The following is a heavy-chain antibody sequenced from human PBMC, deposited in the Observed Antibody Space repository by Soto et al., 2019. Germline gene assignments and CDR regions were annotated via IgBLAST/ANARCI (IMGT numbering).Heavy chain of an antibody. CDR2: IYSGGTT. J-gene: IGHJ3*02. V-gene: IGHV3-53*01. Sequence: EVQLVESGGGLMQPGGSLRLSCAASGFTVSGNYMSWVRQAPGKGLEWISIIYSGGTTYYADSVKGRFTISRDNSKNTLCLQMNSLRAEDSAVYYCARRELDAFDIWGQGTMVTVSS. D-gene: IGHD1-7*01. CDR1: GFTVSGNY. CDR3: ARRELDAFDI.